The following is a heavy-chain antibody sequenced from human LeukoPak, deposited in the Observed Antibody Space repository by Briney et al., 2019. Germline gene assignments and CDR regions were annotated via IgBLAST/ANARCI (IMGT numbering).Heavy chain of an antibody. V-gene: IGHV3-43*02. Sequence: GGSLRLSCAASGFTFDDYAMHWVRQAPGKGLEWVSLISGDGGSTYYADSVEGRFTISRDNSKNSLYLQMNSLRTEDTALYYCAKASIGYSSSWYVYSNYYYYMDVWGKGTTVTVSS. J-gene: IGHJ6*03. CDR1: GFTFDDYA. CDR3: AKASIGYSSSWYVYSNYYYYMDV. D-gene: IGHD6-13*01. CDR2: ISGDGGST.